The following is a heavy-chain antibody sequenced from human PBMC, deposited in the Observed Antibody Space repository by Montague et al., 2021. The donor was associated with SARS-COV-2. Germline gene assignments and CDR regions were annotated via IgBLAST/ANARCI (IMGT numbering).Heavy chain of an antibody. D-gene: IGHD3-9*01. V-gene: IGHV4-59*01. CDR3: ARTGLGDYDILTGYTVNAFDI. CDR1: GGSISSYY. J-gene: IGHJ3*02. Sequence: SETQSLTCTVSGGSISSYYWSWIRQPPGKGLEWIGYIYYSGSTNHNPSLKSRVTISVDTSKNQFSLKLSSVTAADTAVYYCARTGLGDYDILTGYTVNAFDIWGQGTMVTVSS. CDR2: IYYSGST.